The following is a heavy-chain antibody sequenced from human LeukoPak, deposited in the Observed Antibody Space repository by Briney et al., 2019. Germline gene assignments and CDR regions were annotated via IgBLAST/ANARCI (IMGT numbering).Heavy chain of an antibody. D-gene: IGHD2-2*01. V-gene: IGHV4-4*02. Sequence: SETLSLTCTVSGGSIGSNDWWSWVRQPPGKGLEWIGEIYHSGGTNYNPSLKSRVTMSVDTSKNQFSLELSSVTAADTAVYYCARRMDCSSTTCPPRGNYYYYYMDVWGKGTTVTVSS. J-gene: IGHJ6*03. CDR1: GGSIGSNDW. CDR2: IYHSGGT. CDR3: ARRMDCSSTTCPPRGNYYYYYMDV.